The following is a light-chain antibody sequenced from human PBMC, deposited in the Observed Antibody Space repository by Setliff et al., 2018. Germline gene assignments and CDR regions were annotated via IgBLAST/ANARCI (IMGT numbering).Light chain of an antibody. Sequence: QSALTQPASVSGSPGQSITISCTGTSSDVGGYNYVSWYQQHPDKAPKLMIFDVSNRPPGVSNRFSGSKSGNTASLTISGLQAEDEADYYCSSYTSSSTQVFGTGTKVT. CDR1: SSDVGGYNY. V-gene: IGLV2-14*03. CDR3: SSYTSSSTQV. J-gene: IGLJ1*01. CDR2: DVS.